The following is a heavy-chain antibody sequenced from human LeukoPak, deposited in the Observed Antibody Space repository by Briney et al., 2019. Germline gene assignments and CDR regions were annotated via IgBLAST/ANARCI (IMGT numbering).Heavy chain of an antibody. CDR2: INHSGST. Sequence: SETLSLTCAVYGGSFSGYYWSWIRQPPGKGLKWIGEINHSGSTNYNPSLKSRVTISVDTSKNQFSLKLSSVTAADTAVYYCARGPYDYVWGSYRYHNDAFDIWGQGTMVTVSS. V-gene: IGHV4-34*01. CDR1: GGSFSGYY. D-gene: IGHD3-16*02. CDR3: ARGPYDYVWGSYRYHNDAFDI. J-gene: IGHJ3*02.